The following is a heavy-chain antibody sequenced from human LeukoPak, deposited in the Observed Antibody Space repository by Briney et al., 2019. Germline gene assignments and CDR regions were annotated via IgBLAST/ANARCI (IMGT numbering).Heavy chain of an antibody. CDR3: ARVMYDSSGYYYVPDAFDI. CDR1: GGSISSGSYY. V-gene: IGHV4-61*02. J-gene: IGHJ3*02. D-gene: IGHD3-22*01. Sequence: SQTLSLTCTVSGGSISSGSYYWSWIRQPAGKGLEWIGRIYTSGSTNYNPSLKSRVTISVDTSKNQFSLKLSSATAADTAVYYCARVMYDSSGYYYVPDAFDIWGQGTMVTVSS. CDR2: IYTSGST.